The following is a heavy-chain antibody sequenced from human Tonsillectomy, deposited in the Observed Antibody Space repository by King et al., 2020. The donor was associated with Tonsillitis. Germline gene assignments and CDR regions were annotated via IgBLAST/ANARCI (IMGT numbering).Heavy chain of an antibody. CDR2: INPSGGST. Sequence: QLVQSGAEVKKPGASVKVSCKASGYTFTSYYMHWVRQAPGQGLEWMGIINPSGGSTSYAQKFQGRVTMTRDTSTSTVYMELSSLRTEDTTVYYCARDYFESSGSYYNWGGYFDYWGRGTFVTFSS. CDR3: ARDYFESSGSYYNWGGYFDY. D-gene: IGHD3-10*01. J-gene: IGHJ4*02. V-gene: IGHV1-46*01. CDR1: GYTFTSYY.